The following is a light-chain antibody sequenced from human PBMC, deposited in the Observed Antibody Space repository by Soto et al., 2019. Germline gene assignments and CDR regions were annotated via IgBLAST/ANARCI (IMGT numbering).Light chain of an antibody. CDR1: QSGTSSY. CDR2: GAS. V-gene: IGKV3-20*01. J-gene: IGKJ4*01. CDR3: QQYSNWPLLS. Sequence: EIVLTQSPGTLSLSPGERATLSCRASQSGTSSYLAWYQQKPGQAPRLLIYGASRRAAGIPDRFSGSGSGTDFTLTISRLEPEDFAVYYCQQYSNWPLLSFGGGTKVEIK.